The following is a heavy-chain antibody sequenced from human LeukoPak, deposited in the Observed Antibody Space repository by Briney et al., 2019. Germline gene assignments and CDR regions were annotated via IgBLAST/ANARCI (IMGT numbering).Heavy chain of an antibody. CDR3: ARDPHYSGHDHFDY. V-gene: IGHV1-2*02. CDR2: LYAKSGVT. CDR1: GYTFSDYY. J-gene: IGHJ4*02. Sequence: GASVKVSCKASGYTFSDYYIHWVRQAPEQGLEWMGWLYAKSGVTNYAQKFQGRVTMTRDTSINTAYMELSGLRSDDTAVYYCARDPHYSGHDHFDYWGQGTLVTVSS. D-gene: IGHD5-12*01.